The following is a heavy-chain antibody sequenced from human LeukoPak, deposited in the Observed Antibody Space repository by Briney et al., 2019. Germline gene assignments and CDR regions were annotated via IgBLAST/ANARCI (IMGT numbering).Heavy chain of an antibody. CDR1: GFTFSRHA. D-gene: IGHD5-18*01. Sequence: PGGSLRLSCAASGFTFSRHAMSWVRQAPGKGLEWVSTTGLNSVNTLCVDSVKGRCTVSRDNSRNTLDLQIDNLRVDDTAVYYCAEGDDIGKQPRAYYFDNWGQGTLVTVSS. J-gene: IGHJ4*02. CDR2: TGLNSVNT. V-gene: IGHV3-23*01. CDR3: AEGDDIGKQPRAYYFDN.